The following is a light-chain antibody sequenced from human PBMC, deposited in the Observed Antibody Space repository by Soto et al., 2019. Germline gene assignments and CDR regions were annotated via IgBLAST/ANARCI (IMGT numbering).Light chain of an antibody. Sequence: EIVLTQSPGTLSLSPGERATLSCRASQSVSSSFLAWYQQKPGQAPRLLIYGASSRATGIPDRFSGSGSGTDFTLTISSLEPEDFAVYYCQQYGSSPYTFGQGTNLEIK. CDR1: QSVSSSF. V-gene: IGKV3-20*01. CDR2: GAS. J-gene: IGKJ2*01. CDR3: QQYGSSPYT.